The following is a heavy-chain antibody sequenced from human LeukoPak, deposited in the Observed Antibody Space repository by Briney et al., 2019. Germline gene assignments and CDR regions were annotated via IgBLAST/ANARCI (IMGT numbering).Heavy chain of an antibody. Sequence: GGSLRLSCAASGFTFSSYGMHWVRQAPGKGLEWVAVIWYDGSNKYYADSVKGRFTISRDNSKNTLYLQMNSLRAEDTAVYYRAREGRYCSSTSCSYNWFDPWGQGTLVTVSS. CDR2: IWYDGSNK. V-gene: IGHV3-33*01. J-gene: IGHJ5*02. CDR1: GFTFSSYG. D-gene: IGHD2-2*01. CDR3: AREGRYCSSTSCSYNWFDP.